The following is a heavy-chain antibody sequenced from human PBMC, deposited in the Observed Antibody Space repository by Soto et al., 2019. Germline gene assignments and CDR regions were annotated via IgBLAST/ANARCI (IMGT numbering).Heavy chain of an antibody. CDR1: GGSISGSY. CDR2: VYYTGST. J-gene: IGHJ4*02. V-gene: IGHV4-59*01. Sequence: PLETLSLTCSVSGGSISGSYWSWIRQSPGKGLEWLGYVYYTGSTNYSPSLRSRVSISVDTSKNEFSLRLSSVTAADTAVYFCARSVAVPGAHIDYWGQGTLVTVSS. D-gene: IGHD6-19*01. CDR3: ARSVAVPGAHIDY.